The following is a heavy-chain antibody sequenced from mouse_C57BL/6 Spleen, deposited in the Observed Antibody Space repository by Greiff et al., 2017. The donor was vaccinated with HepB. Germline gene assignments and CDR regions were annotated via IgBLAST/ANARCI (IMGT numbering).Heavy chain of an antibody. CDR2: INPNNGGT. V-gene: IGHV1-18*01. J-gene: IGHJ1*03. CDR1: GYTFTDYN. D-gene: IGHD2-5*01. CDR3: ARRKGFYSNYDWYFDV. Sequence: VQLQQSGPELVKPGASVKIPCKASGYTFTDYNMDWVKQSHGKSLEWIGDINPNNGGTIYNQKFKGKATLTVDKSSSTAYMELRSLTSEDTAVYYCARRKGFYSNYDWYFDVWGTGTTVTVSS.